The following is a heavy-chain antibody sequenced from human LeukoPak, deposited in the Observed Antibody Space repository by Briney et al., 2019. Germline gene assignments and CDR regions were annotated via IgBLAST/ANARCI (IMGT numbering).Heavy chain of an antibody. J-gene: IGHJ4*02. V-gene: IGHV4-61*02. CDR3: ARERLGGSYYRPVEY. CDR2: IYTTGNT. D-gene: IGHD1-26*01. Sequence: SQTLSLTRTVSGGSISSGSYYWSWIRQPAGKGLEWIGRIYTTGNTNYNPSLKSRVTISLDTSKNQFSLKLSSVSAEDTALYYCARERLGGSYYRPVEYWGQGTLVTVSS. CDR1: GGSISSGSYY.